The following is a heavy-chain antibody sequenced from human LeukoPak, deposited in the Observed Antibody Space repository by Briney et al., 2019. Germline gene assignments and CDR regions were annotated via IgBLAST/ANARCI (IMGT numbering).Heavy chain of an antibody. V-gene: IGHV1-69*13. CDR3: ARSGSSESVYYYYYMDV. J-gene: IGHJ6*03. D-gene: IGHD2-15*01. Sequence: ASVKVSCKASGYTFTSYDINWVRQATGQGLEWMGGIIPIFGTANYAQKFQGRVTITADESTSTAYMELSSLRSEDTAVYYCARSGSSESVYYYYYMDVWGKGATVTVSS. CDR1: GYTFTSYD. CDR2: IIPIFGTA.